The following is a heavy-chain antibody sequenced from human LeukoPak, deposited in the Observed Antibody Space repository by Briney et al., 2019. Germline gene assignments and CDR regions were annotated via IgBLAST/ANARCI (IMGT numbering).Heavy chain of an antibody. Sequence: PGGSLRLSCAASGFTFSSYSMNWVRQAPGKGLEWVSSISSSSSYIYYADSVKGRFTISRDNSKNTLYLQMNSLRAEDTAVYYCAKDEGIAVAASFRYYYYGMDVWGQGTTVTVSS. J-gene: IGHJ6*02. CDR2: ISSSSSYI. CDR3: AKDEGIAVAASFRYYYYGMDV. V-gene: IGHV3-21*04. CDR1: GFTFSSYS. D-gene: IGHD6-19*01.